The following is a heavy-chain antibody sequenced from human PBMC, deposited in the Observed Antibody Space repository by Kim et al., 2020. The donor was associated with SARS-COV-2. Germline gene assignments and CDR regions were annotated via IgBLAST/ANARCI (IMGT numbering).Heavy chain of an antibody. CDR3: ARGVDDLGSSTNPDPLNWFDP. Sequence: ASVKVSCTASGYTFTSFGLHWVRQAPGQRPEWMGWINTGNGNTRYSQKFQGRVTITRDTSASTAYMELSSLRSEDTAVYYCARGVDDLGSSTNPDPLNWFDPWGQGTLVTVAS. CDR1: GYTFTSFG. V-gene: IGHV1-3*04. D-gene: IGHD2-2*01. CDR2: INTGNGNT. J-gene: IGHJ5*02.